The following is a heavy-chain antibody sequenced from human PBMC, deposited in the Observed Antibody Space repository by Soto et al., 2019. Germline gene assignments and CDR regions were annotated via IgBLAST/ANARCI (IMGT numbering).Heavy chain of an antibody. CDR2: ISGNGGNT. CDR3: AAEGDSGYQSNAKFRFDS. CDR1: GGNCRKYA. Sequence: GSNRDSWTASGGNCRKYARIWVRKDQGKGLEWVSGISGNGGNTYYADSVKGRFTISRDNSKNTLHLQMNSLRAEDTAVYYCAAEGDSGYQSNAKFRFDSWGQATLVTVSS. D-gene: IGHD3-22*01. V-gene: IGHV3-23*01. J-gene: IGHJ5*01.